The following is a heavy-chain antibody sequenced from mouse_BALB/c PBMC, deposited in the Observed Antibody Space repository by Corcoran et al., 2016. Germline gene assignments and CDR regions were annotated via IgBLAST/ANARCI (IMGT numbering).Heavy chain of an antibody. J-gene: IGHJ2*01. D-gene: IGHD1-1*02. Sequence: QIQLVQSGPELKKPGETVKISCKASGYTFTNYGMNWVKQAPGKGLKWMGWINTYTGEPTYADDFKGRFAFSLETSASTAYLQINNLKNEETATYFCARLGNYAQYYNDYLVQGTTLTVS. CDR1: GYTFTNYG. V-gene: IGHV9-3-1*01. CDR3: ARLGNYAQYYNDY. CDR2: INTYTGEP.